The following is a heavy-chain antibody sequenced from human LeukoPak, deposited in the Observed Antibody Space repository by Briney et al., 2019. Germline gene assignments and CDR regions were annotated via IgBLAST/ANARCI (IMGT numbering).Heavy chain of an antibody. V-gene: IGHV3-21*01. CDR3: ARDGRSFDY. J-gene: IGHJ4*02. CDR1: GFSLSSYA. Sequence: GGSLRLSCAASGFSLSSYAMSWVRQAPGKGLEWVSSISSSSSYIYYADSVKGRFTISRDNAKNSLYLQMNSLRAEDTAVYYCARDGRSFDYWGQGTLVTVSS. D-gene: IGHD3-3*01. CDR2: ISSSSSYI.